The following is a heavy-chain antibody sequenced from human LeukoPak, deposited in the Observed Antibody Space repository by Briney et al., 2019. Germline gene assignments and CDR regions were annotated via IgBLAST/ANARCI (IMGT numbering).Heavy chain of an antibody. Sequence: ASVKVSCKASGYTFTSYDINWVRQATGQGLEWMGWMNPNSGNTGYAQNFQGRVTMTRDTSKSTAYMELSSLRSEDTAVYYCARHSGYDIKVDYWGQGTLVTVSS. D-gene: IGHD5-12*01. CDR1: GYTFTSYD. J-gene: IGHJ4*02. CDR3: ARHSGYDIKVDY. V-gene: IGHV1-8*01. CDR2: MNPNSGNT.